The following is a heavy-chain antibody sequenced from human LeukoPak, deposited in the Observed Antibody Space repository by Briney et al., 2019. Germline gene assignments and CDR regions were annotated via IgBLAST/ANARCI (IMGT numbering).Heavy chain of an antibody. CDR2: IRQDGGET. Sequence: GGSLRLSCAGSGFTFSTYWMSWLRQAPGQGLEWVANIRQDGGETYYVDSVKGRFTISRDNAKNSLYLQMTYLRAEDTAVYYCARDGSGWSSYWGQGTLVTVSS. D-gene: IGHD6-19*01. J-gene: IGHJ1*01. V-gene: IGHV3-7*01. CDR1: GFTFSTYW. CDR3: ARDGSGWSSY.